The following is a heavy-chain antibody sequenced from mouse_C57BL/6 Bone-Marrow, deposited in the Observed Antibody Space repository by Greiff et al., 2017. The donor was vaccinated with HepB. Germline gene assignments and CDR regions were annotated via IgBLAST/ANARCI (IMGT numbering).Heavy chain of an antibody. CDR3: ARGEVVVASYYYAMDY. V-gene: IGHV1-69*01. CDR2: IDPSDSYT. CDR1: GYTFTSYW. D-gene: IGHD1-1*01. J-gene: IGHJ4*01. Sequence: QVQLQQPGAELVMPGASVKLSCKASGYTFTSYWMHWVKQRPGQGLEWIGEIDPSDSYTNYNQKFKGKSTLTVDKSSSTAYMQLSSLTSEDSAVYYCARGEVVVASYYYAMDYWGQGTSVTVSS.